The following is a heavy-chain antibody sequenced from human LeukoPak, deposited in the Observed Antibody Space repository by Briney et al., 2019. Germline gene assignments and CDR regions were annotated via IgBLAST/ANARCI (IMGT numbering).Heavy chain of an antibody. D-gene: IGHD6-6*01. J-gene: IGHJ6*02. CDR1: GGTFSSYT. V-gene: IGHV1-69*13. CDR3: ARGRYSSSINSMDV. CDR2: IIPIFGTA. Sequence: ASVKVSCKASGGTFSSYTISWVRQAPGQGLEWMGGIIPIFGTANYAQKFQGRVTITADESTSTAYMELSSLRSEDTAVYYCARGRYSSSINSMDVWGQGTTVIVSS.